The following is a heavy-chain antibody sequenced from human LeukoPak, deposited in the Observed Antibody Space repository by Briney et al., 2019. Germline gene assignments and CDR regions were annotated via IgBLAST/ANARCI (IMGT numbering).Heavy chain of an antibody. D-gene: IGHD6-19*01. J-gene: IGHJ1*01. V-gene: IGHV1-18*01. Sequence: ASVKVSCKASGYTFTNYGISWVRQAPGQGLEWMGWISGYNGNTNYAQKLQGRVTMTRDTSISTAYMELSRLRSDDTAVYYCATSSGAVAGTRKYFQHWGQGTLVTVSS. CDR3: ATSSGAVAGTRKYFQH. CDR1: GYTFTNYG. CDR2: ISGYNGNT.